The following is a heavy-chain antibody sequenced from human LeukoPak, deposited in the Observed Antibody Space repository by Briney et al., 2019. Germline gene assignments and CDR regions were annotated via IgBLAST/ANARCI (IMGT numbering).Heavy chain of an antibody. CDR2: MSGSGSSR. Sequence: GGSLRLSCAASGFTLSNYAMSWVRQAPGKGLEWVSSMSGSGSSRYHADSVKGRFTISRDNSKNTLYLQMNSLRAEDTAVYYCAKEDRITIFGVVITYYFDYWGQGTLVTVSS. V-gene: IGHV3-23*01. D-gene: IGHD3-3*01. CDR3: AKEDRITIFGVVITYYFDY. J-gene: IGHJ4*02. CDR1: GFTLSNYA.